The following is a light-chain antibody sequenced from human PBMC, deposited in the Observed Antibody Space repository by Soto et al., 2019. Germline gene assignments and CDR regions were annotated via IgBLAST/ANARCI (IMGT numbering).Light chain of an antibody. J-gene: IGLJ1*01. CDR2: SNN. CDR1: SSNIGSSY. Sequence: QAVVTQPPSASGTPGQRVTISCSGSSSNIGSSYVYWYQQLPGTAPKLLIYSNNQRPSGVPDRLSGSKSGTSASLAIGGLLSEDEADYYCASWDDSLNAYVFGGGTKLTVL. V-gene: IGLV1-47*01. CDR3: ASWDDSLNAYV.